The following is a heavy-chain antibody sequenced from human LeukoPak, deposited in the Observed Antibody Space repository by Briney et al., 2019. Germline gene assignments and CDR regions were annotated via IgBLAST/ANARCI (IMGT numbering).Heavy chain of an antibody. V-gene: IGHV4-31*03. CDR3: ARGNSGYDYFDY. CDR2: IYYSGST. Sequence: PSETLSLTCTVSGGSISSGGYYWSWIRQHPGKGLEWIGHIYYSGSTYYNPSLKSRVTISVDTSKNQFSLKLSSVTAADTAVYYCARGNSGYDYFDYWGQGTLVTVSS. J-gene: IGHJ4*02. CDR1: GGSISSGGYY. D-gene: IGHD5-12*01.